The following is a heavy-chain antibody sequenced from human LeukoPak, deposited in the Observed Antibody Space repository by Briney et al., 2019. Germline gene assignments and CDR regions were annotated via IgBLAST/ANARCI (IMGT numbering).Heavy chain of an antibody. J-gene: IGHJ4*02. D-gene: IGHD4-17*01. V-gene: IGHV3-53*01. CDR3: AKHIYGDFLYYFDY. CDR1: GFSVSDNS. Sequence: GGSLRLSCTVSGFSVSDNSMSWVRQAPGKGLEWVSFIYSGTTHYSDSVKGRFTISRDNSKNTLYLQMNSLRAEDTAVYYCAKHIYGDFLYYFDYWGQGTPITVSS. CDR2: IYSGTT.